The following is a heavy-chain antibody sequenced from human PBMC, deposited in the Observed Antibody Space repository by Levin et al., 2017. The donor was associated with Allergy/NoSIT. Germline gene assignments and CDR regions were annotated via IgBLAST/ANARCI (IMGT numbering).Heavy chain of an antibody. V-gene: IGHV3-21*01. CDR1: GFSFSGYT. J-gene: IGHJ6*02. Sequence: PGGSLRLSCAASGFSFSGYTMNWVRQAPGKGLEWVSSIRSSSSYIYYGDSVKGRFTISRDNAKNSLYLQMNSLRAEDTAVYYCARGVGWERSRNYYGIDVWGQGTTVTVSS. D-gene: IGHD1-26*01. CDR2: IRSSSSYI. CDR3: ARGVGWERSRNYYGIDV.